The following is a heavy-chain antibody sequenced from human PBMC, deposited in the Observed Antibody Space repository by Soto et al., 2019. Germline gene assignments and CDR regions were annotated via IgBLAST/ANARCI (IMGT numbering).Heavy chain of an antibody. CDR3: ARGPYSSSWSVGRYYGMDV. CDR1: DGSLSGYY. J-gene: IGHJ6*02. Sequence: SVTLSLTCSVYDGSLSGYYWSLIRKNPGKGLEWIGEINHSGSTNYNPSLKSRVTISVDTSKNQFSLKLSSVTAADTAVYYCARGPYSSSWSVGRYYGMDVWGQGNTVSVSS. D-gene: IGHD6-13*01. V-gene: IGHV4-34*01. CDR2: INHSGST.